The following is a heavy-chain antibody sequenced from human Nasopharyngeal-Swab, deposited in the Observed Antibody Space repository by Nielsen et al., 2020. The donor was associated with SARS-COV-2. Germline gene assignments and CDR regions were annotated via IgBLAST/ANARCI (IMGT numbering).Heavy chain of an antibody. J-gene: IGHJ4*02. V-gene: IGHV3-30*18. CDR3: AKAGGITMIVVVRRYYFDY. CDR2: IAHDASNE. D-gene: IGHD3-22*01. Sequence: GESLKISCAASGFTFSSFGMHWVRQAPGKGLEWVAFIAHDASNEYYGDSVKGRFSISRDNSKNTLYLQMNSLRAEDTAVYYCAKAGGITMIVVVRRYYFDYWGQGTPVTVSS. CDR1: GFTFSSFG.